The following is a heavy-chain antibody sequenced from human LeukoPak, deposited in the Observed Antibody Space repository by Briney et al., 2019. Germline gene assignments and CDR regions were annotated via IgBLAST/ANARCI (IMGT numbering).Heavy chain of an antibody. CDR2: ISYDGSNK. CDR3: ARQHCSGGDCYFFD. J-gene: IGHJ4*02. D-gene: IGHD2-15*01. V-gene: IGHV3-30*03. CDR1: GFTFSSYG. Sequence: GGSLRLSCAASGFTFSSYGMHWVRQAPGKGLEWVAVISYDGSNKYYADSVKGRFTISRDNSKNTLYLQLNSLRAEDTAVYYCARQHCSGGDCYFFDWGQGTLVTVSS.